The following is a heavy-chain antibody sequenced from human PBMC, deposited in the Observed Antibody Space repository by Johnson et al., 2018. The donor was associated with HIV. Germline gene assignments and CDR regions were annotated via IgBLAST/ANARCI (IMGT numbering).Heavy chain of an antibody. D-gene: IGHD6-19*01. CDR2: ISYDGSNK. CDR3: ANGESGWRGREAFDI. V-gene: IGHV3-30*04. J-gene: IGHJ3*02. Sequence: VQLVESGGGLVQPGGSLRLSCAASGFTFSSYAMHWVRQAPGKGLEWVAVISYDGSNKYYADSVKGRFTISRDNAKNTLYLQMNSLRAEDTALYYCANGESGWRGREAFDIWGQGTMVTVSS. CDR1: GFTFSSYA.